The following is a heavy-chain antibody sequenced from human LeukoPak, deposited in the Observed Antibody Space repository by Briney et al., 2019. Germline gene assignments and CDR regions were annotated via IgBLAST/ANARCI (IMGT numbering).Heavy chain of an antibody. CDR3: ARESLEMATNAFDI. CDR2: INPLSGTT. Sequence: ASVKVSCKASGYTFTRYYIHWVRQAPGQGLEWMGTINPLSGTTTYAQKFQGRVTLTRDTATSTVYMELSSLRSEDTAFYYCARESLEMATNAFDIWGQGTMVTVSS. V-gene: IGHV1-46*01. D-gene: IGHD5-24*01. CDR1: GYTFTRYY. J-gene: IGHJ3*02.